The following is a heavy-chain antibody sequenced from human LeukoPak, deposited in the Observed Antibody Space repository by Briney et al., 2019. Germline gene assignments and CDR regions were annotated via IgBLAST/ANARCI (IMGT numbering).Heavy chain of an antibody. CDR2: LYYSGST. J-gene: IGHJ6*02. Sequence: SETLSLTCTVSGGSISSYYWSWIRQPPGKGLEWIGYLYYSGSTNYNPSLRSRVTISVDTSKNQFSLKLSSVTAADTAVYYCARGGRVYYYGSAYYYYGMDVWGQGTTVTVSS. CDR3: ARGGRVYYYGSAYYYYGMDV. CDR1: GGSISSYY. D-gene: IGHD3-10*01. V-gene: IGHV4-59*01.